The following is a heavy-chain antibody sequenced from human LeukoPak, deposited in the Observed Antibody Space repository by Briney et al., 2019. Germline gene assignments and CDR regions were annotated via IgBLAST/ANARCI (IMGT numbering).Heavy chain of an antibody. D-gene: IGHD6-6*01. CDR1: GGSISSGSYY. CDR2: IYTSGST. V-gene: IGHV4-61*02. CDR3: ARGASSSSAIGYYYYMDV. Sequence: SETLSLTCTVSGGSISSGSYYWSWIRQPAGKGLEWIGRIYTSGSTNYNPSLKSRVTISVDTSKNQLSLNLSSVTAADTAVYYCARGASSSSAIGYYYYMDVWGKGTTVTVSS. J-gene: IGHJ6*03.